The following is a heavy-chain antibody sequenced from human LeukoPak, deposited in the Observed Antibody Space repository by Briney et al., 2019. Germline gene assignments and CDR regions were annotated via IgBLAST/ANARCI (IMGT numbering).Heavy chain of an antibody. Sequence: PGGSLRLSCAASGFTFSSYAMSWVRQAPGKGLEWVAFIRYDGSDKYYADSVKGRFTISRDNSRNTLYLQMNSLRAEDTTMYYCARGSLAWSGTFDYWGQGTLVTVSS. CDR1: GFTFSSYA. J-gene: IGHJ4*02. V-gene: IGHV3-30*02. D-gene: IGHD3-3*01. CDR3: ARGSLAWSGTFDY. CDR2: IRYDGSDK.